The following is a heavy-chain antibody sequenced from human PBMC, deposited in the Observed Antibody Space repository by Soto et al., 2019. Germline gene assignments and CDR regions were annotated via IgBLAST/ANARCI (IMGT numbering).Heavy chain of an antibody. CDR1: GFSFGDYA. Sequence: EVQLVESGGDLVQPGRSLRLSCAASGFSFGDYAMHWVRQAPGRGLEWVSGISWKSASIGYADSVKGRFTISRDNXKNSLYLQMNSLRAEDTALYYCAKSTGGTANGLDVWGQGTTVTVFS. J-gene: IGHJ6*02. V-gene: IGHV3-9*01. D-gene: IGHD2-8*02. CDR2: ISWKSASI. CDR3: AKSTGGTANGLDV.